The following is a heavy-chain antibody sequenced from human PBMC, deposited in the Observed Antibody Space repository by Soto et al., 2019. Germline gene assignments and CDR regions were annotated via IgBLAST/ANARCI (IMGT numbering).Heavy chain of an antibody. J-gene: IGHJ6*02. Sequence: QVQLVQSGAEVKKPGSSVKVSCKASGGTFSRYAISWVRQAPGQGLEWMGGIIPIVGTANYAQKFQGRVTITADESTSTAYMELSSLRSEDTAVYYCARQGAALRDYYYGMDVWGQGATVTVSS. CDR3: ARQGAALRDYYYGMDV. D-gene: IGHD6-25*01. CDR2: IIPIVGTA. V-gene: IGHV1-69*12. CDR1: GGTFSRYA.